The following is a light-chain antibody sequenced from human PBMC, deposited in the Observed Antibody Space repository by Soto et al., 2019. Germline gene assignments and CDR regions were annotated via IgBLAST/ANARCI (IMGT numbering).Light chain of an antibody. CDR3: QQYFSYPYT. CDR1: QGISSY. Sequence: AIRMTQSPSSFSASTGVRVTITCRASQGISSYLAWYQQKPGKAPNLLIYAAATLQRGAPSRFSGSGSGTDFTLTISRLQSEDFATYYCQQYFSYPYTFGQGTKLEI. V-gene: IGKV1-8*01. CDR2: AAA. J-gene: IGKJ2*01.